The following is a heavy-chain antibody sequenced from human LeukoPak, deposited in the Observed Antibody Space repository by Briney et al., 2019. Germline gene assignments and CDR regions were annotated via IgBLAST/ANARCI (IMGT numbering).Heavy chain of an antibody. V-gene: IGHV3-30*02. CDR2: IRYDGSNK. CDR1: GFTFSGYG. D-gene: IGHD2-21*01. Sequence: GGSLRLSYAASGFTFSGYGMHWVRQAPGKGLEWVAFIRYDGSNKYYADSVKGRFTISRDNSKNTLYLQMNSLRVEDAAVYYCARAPVTSCRGAYCYPFDYWGRGTLVTVSS. CDR3: ARAPVTSCRGAYCYPFDY. J-gene: IGHJ4*02.